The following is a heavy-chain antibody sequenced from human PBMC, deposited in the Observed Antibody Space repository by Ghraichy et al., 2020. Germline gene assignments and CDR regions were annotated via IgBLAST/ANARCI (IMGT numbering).Heavy chain of an antibody. Sequence: ESLNISCTVSGGSISSYYWNWIRQPPGRGLEWIGYIYYNGNTNYNPSLKSRVTISKDTSKNQFSLRLSSVTAADTAVYYCARGLNSGHYYYYYYMDVWGKGTTVTVSS. CDR2: IYYNGNT. CDR1: GGSISSYY. CDR3: ARGLNSGHYYYYYYMDV. V-gene: IGHV4-59*01. D-gene: IGHD1-26*01. J-gene: IGHJ6*03.